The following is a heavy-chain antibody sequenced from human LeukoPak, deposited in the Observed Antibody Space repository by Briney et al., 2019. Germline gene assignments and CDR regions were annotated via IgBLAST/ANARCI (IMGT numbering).Heavy chain of an antibody. J-gene: IGHJ3*02. Sequence: PSETLSLTCTVSGGSISSYYWSWIRQPAAKGLEWIGRIYTSGSTNYNPSLKSRVTMSVDTSKNQFSLKLSSVTAADTAVYYCARARRDGYNSASDIWGQGTMVTVSS. CDR1: GGSISSYY. CDR2: IYTSGST. CDR3: ARARRDGYNSASDI. D-gene: IGHD5-24*01. V-gene: IGHV4-4*07.